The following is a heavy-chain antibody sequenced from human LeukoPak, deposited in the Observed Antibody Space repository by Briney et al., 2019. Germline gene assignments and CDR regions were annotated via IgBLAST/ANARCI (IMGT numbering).Heavy chain of an antibody. D-gene: IGHD1-26*01. CDR3: ARGVSSGTYFLSRDYCYMDV. Sequence: PGGSLRLSCAASGFTFSSYSMNWVRQAPGKGLEWVSYISSSGSTIYYADSVKGRFTISRDNAKNSLYLQMNSLRAEDTAVYYCARGVSSGTYFLSRDYCYMDVWGKGTTVTISS. CDR2: ISSSGSTI. CDR1: GFTFSSYS. V-gene: IGHV3-48*04. J-gene: IGHJ6*03.